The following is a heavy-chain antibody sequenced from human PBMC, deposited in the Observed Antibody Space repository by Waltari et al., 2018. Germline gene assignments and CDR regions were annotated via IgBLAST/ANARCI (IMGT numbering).Heavy chain of an antibody. CDR2: IKSKTDGGTI. CDR3: TTLRQWSFDY. D-gene: IGHD6-19*01. V-gene: IGHV3-15*07. J-gene: IGHJ4*02. CDR1: GFTFNNAW. Sequence: EVQLVASGGGLVKPGGSLRLSCAASGFTFNNAWMNWVRQAPGKGLEWVGRIKSKTDGGTIDCAAPVKGRFTLSRDDSKNTLFLQMNSLKSEDTAVYYCTTLRQWSFDYWGQGALVTVSS.